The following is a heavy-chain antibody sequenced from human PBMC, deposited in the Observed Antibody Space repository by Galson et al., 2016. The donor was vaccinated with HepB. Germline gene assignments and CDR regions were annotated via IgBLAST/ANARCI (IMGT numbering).Heavy chain of an antibody. D-gene: IGHD6-6*01. J-gene: IGHJ4*02. CDR2: ISTYIRST. Sequence: SVKVSCKASGYGFTGYGISWVRQAPGQGLEWVGWISTYIRSTKYAQKLQGRVIMTTDTSTSTAYMELRGLRSDDTAIYYCARTWSRSTTGARRSRSYYFDNWGQGTRITVTS. V-gene: IGHV1-18*01. CDR1: GYGFTGYG. CDR3: ARTWSRSTTGARRSRSYYFDN.